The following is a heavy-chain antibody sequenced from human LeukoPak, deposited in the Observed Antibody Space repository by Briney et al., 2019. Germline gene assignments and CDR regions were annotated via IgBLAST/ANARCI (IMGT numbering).Heavy chain of an antibody. D-gene: IGHD3-22*01. V-gene: IGHV3-9*01. CDR2: ITWNSGSI. CDR1: GFTFDDYA. CDR3: ARSSPSTMIVVVITGGPRWYYFDY. Sequence: SGGSLRLSCAASGFTFDDYAMHWVRQAPGKGLEWVSGITWNSGSIAYADSVKGRFTISRDNAKNSLYLQMNSLRAEDTAVYYCARSSPSTMIVVVITGGPRWYYFDYWGQGTLVTVSS. J-gene: IGHJ4*02.